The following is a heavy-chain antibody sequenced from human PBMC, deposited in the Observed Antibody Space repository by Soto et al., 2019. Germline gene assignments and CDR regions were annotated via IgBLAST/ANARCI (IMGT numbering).Heavy chain of an antibody. V-gene: IGHV1-46*01. CDR1: GYTFTSYY. D-gene: IGHD2-15*01. Sequence: QVQLVQSGAEVKKPGASVKVYCKASGYTFTSYYMHWVRQAPGQVLEWMGIINPSGGSPSYAQKFQGRVTMTRDTTTRTVDMELSSLRSEDTAVYYCATGGVVAAPHWRVVDYWGQGTLVTVSS. CDR2: INPSGGSP. J-gene: IGHJ4*02. CDR3: ATGGVVAAPHWRVVDY.